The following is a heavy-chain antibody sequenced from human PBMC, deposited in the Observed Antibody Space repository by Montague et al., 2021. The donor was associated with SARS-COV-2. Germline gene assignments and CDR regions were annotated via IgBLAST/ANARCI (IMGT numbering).Heavy chain of an antibody. D-gene: IGHD3-10*01. CDR3: ARARGSHFMSGIDS. CDR1: GSSFINYY. V-gene: IGHV4-34*01. CDR2: VNSSGNA. Sequence: SETLSLTCAVNGSSFINYYWSWIRQRQGGGLEWVGEVNSSGNACYNSYFNSRVTMSVSTSSSQFSLRLTSVTAADTAVYYCARARGSHFMSGIDSWGQGTLVTVSS. J-gene: IGHJ5*01.